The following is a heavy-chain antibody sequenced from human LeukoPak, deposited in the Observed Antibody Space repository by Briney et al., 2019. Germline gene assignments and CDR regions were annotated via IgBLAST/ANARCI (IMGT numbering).Heavy chain of an antibody. J-gene: IGHJ4*02. Sequence: PGGSLRLSCAASGFTFSSYGMHWVRQAPGKGLEWVAVISYDGSNKYYADSVKGRFTISRDNSKNTLYLQMNSLRAEDTATYYCARWGDGKRFDYWGQGTLVTVSS. D-gene: IGHD2-21*02. CDR2: ISYDGSNK. V-gene: IGHV3-30*03. CDR1: GFTFSSYG. CDR3: ARWGDGKRFDY.